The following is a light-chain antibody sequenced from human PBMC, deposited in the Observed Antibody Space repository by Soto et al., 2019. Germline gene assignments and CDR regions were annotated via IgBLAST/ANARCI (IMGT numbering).Light chain of an antibody. J-gene: IGKJ3*01. Sequence: AIQMTQSPSSLSASVGDRVAITCRASQGVRNDLGWYQQKPGKAPKLLIFAASTLQSGVPSRFSGSGSGTDFTLTISSLQPEDFATYYCPQDYNYPFTFGPGTKVHVK. CDR2: AAS. CDR3: PQDYNYPFT. CDR1: QGVRND. V-gene: IGKV1-6*01.